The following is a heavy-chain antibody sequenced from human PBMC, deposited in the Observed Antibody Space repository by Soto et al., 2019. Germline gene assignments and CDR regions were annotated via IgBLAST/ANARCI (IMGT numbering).Heavy chain of an antibody. J-gene: IGHJ5*02. CDR3: ARRDIRNWFDP. CDR1: PRSTSSSSYY. Sequence: KPSQTLSLTCTLAPRSTSSSSYYWGWIRQPQGKGLEWTGSIYYSGSTYYKPSLKSRVTISVDTSKKQFYLNLSSVTAADTAVYYCARRDIRNWFDPWGQGTLVTVSS. CDR2: IYYSGST. V-gene: IGHV4-39*01. D-gene: IGHD5-12*01.